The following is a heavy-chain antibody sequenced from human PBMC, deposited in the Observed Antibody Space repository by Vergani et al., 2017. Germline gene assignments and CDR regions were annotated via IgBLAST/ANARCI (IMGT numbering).Heavy chain of an antibody. J-gene: IGHJ4*02. CDR2: INWNGGST. CDR3: AKDMIGVGATTLDY. V-gene: IGHV3-20*04. D-gene: IGHD1-26*01. CDR1: GFTFSDYY. Sequence: EVQLVESGGGVVQPGRSLKLSCAASGFTFSDYYMSWIRQAPGKGLEWVSGINWNGGSTGYADSVKGRFTISRDNAKNSLYLQMNSLRAEDTAVYYCAKDMIGVGATTLDYWGQGTLVTVSS.